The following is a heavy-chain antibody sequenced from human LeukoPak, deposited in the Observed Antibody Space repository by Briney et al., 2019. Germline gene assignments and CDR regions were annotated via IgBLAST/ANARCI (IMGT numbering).Heavy chain of an antibody. Sequence: ASVKVSCKASGYTFTSYDINWVRQATGQGLEWMGWMNPNSGNTGYAQKFQGRVTMTRNTSISTAYMELSSLRSEDTAVYYCARTWYSGGWSPSGYFDLWGRGTLVTVSS. V-gene: IGHV1-8*01. CDR1: GYTFTSYD. D-gene: IGHD6-19*01. CDR3: ARTWYSGGWSPSGYFDL. J-gene: IGHJ2*01. CDR2: MNPNSGNT.